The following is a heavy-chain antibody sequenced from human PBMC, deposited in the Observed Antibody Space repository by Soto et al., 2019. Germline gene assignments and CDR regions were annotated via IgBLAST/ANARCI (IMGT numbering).Heavy chain of an antibody. D-gene: IGHD3-16*01. Sequence: QLQLQESSSGLVKPSQTLSLTCAVSGASISGGGNSWNWIRQPPGKGLEWIGYVHHTGSTYYTPSRTSRVTISLDRSKNQFSLNLTSVTAADTAVYYCARTDVYTSQGDDFDSWGQGALVTVSS. J-gene: IGHJ4*02. CDR3: ARTDVYTSQGDDFDS. CDR2: VHHTGST. CDR1: GASISGGGNS. V-gene: IGHV4-30-2*01.